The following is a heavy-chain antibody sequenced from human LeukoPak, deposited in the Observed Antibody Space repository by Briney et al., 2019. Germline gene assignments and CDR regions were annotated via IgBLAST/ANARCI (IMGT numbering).Heavy chain of an antibody. J-gene: IGHJ4*02. CDR2: IYYSGST. D-gene: IGHD3-22*01. Sequence: SETLSFTYTVSGGSISSYYWSWIRQPPGKGLEWIGYIYYSGSTNYNPSLKSRVTISVDTSKNQFSLKLSSVTAADTAVYYCARESLLRALDYWGQGTLVTVSS. CDR1: GGSISSYY. V-gene: IGHV4-59*01. CDR3: ARESLLRALDY.